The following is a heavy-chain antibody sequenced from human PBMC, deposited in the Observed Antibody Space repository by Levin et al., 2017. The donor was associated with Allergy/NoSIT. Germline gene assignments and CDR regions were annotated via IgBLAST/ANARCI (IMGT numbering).Heavy chain of an antibody. J-gene: IGHJ4*02. CDR2: IYYTGSS. Sequence: SETLSLTCTVSGGSIISTNYYWGWIRQPPGTGLEWIGSIYYTGSSHYNPSLQSRVTISVDTSKDHFSLNLSSVTAADTAVYYCARVAGYSYGYYFDYWGPGTLVTVSS. D-gene: IGHD5-18*01. CDR1: GGSIISTNYY. V-gene: IGHV4-39*02. CDR3: ARVAGYSYGYYFDY.